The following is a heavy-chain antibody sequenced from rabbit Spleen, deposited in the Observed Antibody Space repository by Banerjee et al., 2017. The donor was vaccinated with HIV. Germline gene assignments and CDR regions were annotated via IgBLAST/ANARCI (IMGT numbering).Heavy chain of an antibody. V-gene: IGHV1S7*01. CDR3: ARAYNINGDGYWGL. CDR1: GFSLSSYY. Sequence: QSLEESGGGLVQPGGSLKLSCKASGFSLSSYYMNWVRQAPGKGLEWIGYIDPLFGITYYANWVNGRFSISRENAQNTVFLQMTSLTAADTATYFCARAYNINGDGYWGLWGPGTLVTVS. J-gene: IGHJ4*01. CDR2: IDPLFGIT. D-gene: IGHD6-1*01.